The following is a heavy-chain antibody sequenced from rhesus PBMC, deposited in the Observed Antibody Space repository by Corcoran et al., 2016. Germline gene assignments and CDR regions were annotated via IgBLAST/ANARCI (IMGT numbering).Heavy chain of an antibody. CDR2: ITPSRIN. CDR1: GSSISSGYF. CDR3: ARSEYCLGSVCHVYFDY. Sequence: QVQLQESGPRLVKPSEILSHTCAVSGSSISSGYFWAWLGQSPGKGLGWTAHITPSRINSLPPALHTRVSISTATSKNQFFLMLSSVTAADTAMSYCARSEYCLGSVCHVYFDYWGQGVLVTVSS. J-gene: IGHJ4*01. D-gene: IGHD2-21*01. V-gene: IGHV4-122*02.